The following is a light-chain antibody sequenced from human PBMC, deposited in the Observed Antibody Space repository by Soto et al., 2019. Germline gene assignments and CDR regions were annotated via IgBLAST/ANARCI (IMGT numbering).Light chain of an antibody. J-gene: IGKJ2*01. Sequence: ESVLTQSPGTLSLSPGERATLSCRASQSVSSSYLAWYQQKPGQAPRLLIYGASSRATGIPDRFSGSGSGTDFTLSISRLESEDFAVYYCQQYGSSPPYTFGQATKLEIK. CDR1: QSVSSSY. CDR2: GAS. V-gene: IGKV3-20*01. CDR3: QQYGSSPPYT.